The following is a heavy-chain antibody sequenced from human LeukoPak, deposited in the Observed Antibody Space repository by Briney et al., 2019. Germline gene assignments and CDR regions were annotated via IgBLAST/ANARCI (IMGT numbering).Heavy chain of an antibody. V-gene: IGHV1-2*02. CDR1: GYAFTSYG. CDR3: ARDRVGYYMTDDY. Sequence: ASVNVSCKASGYAFTSYGISWVRQAPGQGLEWMGWINPNSGGTNYAQKFQGRVTMTRDTSISTAYMELSRLRSDDTAVYYCARDRVGYYMTDDYWGQGTLVTVSS. CDR2: INPNSGGT. J-gene: IGHJ4*02. D-gene: IGHD3-3*01.